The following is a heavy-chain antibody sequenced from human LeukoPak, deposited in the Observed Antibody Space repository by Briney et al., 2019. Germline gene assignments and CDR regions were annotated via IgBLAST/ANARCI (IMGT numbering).Heavy chain of an antibody. CDR1: GFTVSSNY. CDR2: IYSDGSA. Sequence: PGGSLRLSCAASGFTVSSNYMSWVRQAPGKGLEWVSVIYSDGSAYYAGSVKGRFTISRDNSKNTLYLQMNSLRAEDTAVYYCAREVDDAFDIWGQGTVVTVSS. CDR3: AREVDDAFDI. J-gene: IGHJ3*02. V-gene: IGHV3-53*01.